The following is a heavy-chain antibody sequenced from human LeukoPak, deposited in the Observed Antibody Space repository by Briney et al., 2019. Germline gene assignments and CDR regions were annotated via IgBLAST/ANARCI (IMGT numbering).Heavy chain of an antibody. Sequence: GGSLRLSCAASGFTFSSYWMSWVRQAPGKGLEWVANIKQDGSEKYYVDSVKGRFTISRDNAKNSLYLQMNSLRAEDTAVYYCARDDCYDSSGYYIDYWGQGTLVTVSS. J-gene: IGHJ4*02. V-gene: IGHV3-7*01. CDR2: IKQDGSEK. CDR3: ARDDCYDSSGYYIDY. D-gene: IGHD3-22*01. CDR1: GFTFSSYW.